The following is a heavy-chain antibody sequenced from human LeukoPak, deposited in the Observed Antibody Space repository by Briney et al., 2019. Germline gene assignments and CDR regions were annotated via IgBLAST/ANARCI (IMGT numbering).Heavy chain of an antibody. J-gene: IGHJ3*02. V-gene: IGHV4-30-4*07. CDR1: GGSISSGGYS. Sequence: SETLSLTCAVSGGSISSGGYSWSWIRQPPGKGLEWIGYIYYSGSTYYNPSLKSRVTISVDTSKNQFSLKLSSVTAADTAVYYCARPGNAFDIWGQGTMVTVSS. CDR2: IYYSGST. CDR3: ARPGNAFDI. D-gene: IGHD3-10*01.